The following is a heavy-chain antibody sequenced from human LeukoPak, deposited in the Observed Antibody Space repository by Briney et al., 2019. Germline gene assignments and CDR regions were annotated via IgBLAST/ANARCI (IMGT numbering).Heavy chain of an antibody. CDR3: AKDSVYYDFWSGYYRGFYFDY. Sequence: GGSLRLSCAASGFTFSSYAMSWVRQAPGKGLEWVSAISGSGGSTYYADSVKGRLTISRDNSKNTLYLQMNSLRAEDTAVYYCAKDSVYYDFWSGYYRGFYFDYWGQGTLVTVSS. CDR2: ISGSGGST. CDR1: GFTFSSYA. J-gene: IGHJ4*02. V-gene: IGHV3-23*01. D-gene: IGHD3-3*01.